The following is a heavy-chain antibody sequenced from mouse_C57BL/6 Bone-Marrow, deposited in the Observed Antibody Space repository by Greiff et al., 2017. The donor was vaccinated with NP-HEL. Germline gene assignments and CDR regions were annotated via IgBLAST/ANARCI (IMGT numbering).Heavy chain of an antibody. J-gene: IGHJ4*01. D-gene: IGHD2-3*01. V-gene: IGHV14-4*01. Sequence: EVQLQQSGAELVRPGASVKLSCTASGFNIKDDYMHWVKQRPEQGLEWIGWIDPENGDTEYASKFQGKATITADTSSNTAYLQLSSLTSEDTAVYYCTTPRWLLRMDYWGQGTSVTVSS. CDR1: GFNIKDDY. CDR2: IDPENGDT. CDR3: TTPRWLLRMDY.